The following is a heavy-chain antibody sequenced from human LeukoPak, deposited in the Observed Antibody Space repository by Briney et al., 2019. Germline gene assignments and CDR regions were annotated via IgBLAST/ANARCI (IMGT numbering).Heavy chain of an antibody. CDR1: GFSFSTHW. J-gene: IGHJ3*02. CDR2: IKQDGSVI. D-gene: IGHD5-24*01. V-gene: IGHV3-7*01. CDR3: AGDEGWTFDI. Sequence: GGSLRLSCAASGFSFSTHWMSWLRQAPGKGLEWVALIKQDGSVIHYVDSVKGRFTISRDNAKNSLSLQMNSLRADDTAVYYCAGDEGWTFDIWGQGTKVTVSS.